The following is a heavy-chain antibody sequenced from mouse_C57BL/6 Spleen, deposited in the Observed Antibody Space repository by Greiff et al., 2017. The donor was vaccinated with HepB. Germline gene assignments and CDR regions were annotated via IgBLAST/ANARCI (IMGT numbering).Heavy chain of an antibody. CDR1: GFSFNTYA. J-gene: IGHJ1*03. CDR3: VRHIDGWSFDV. CDR2: IRSKSNNYAT. V-gene: IGHV10-1*01. Sequence: EVKVVESGGGLVQPKGSLKLSCAASGFSFNTYAMNWVRQAPGKGLEWVARIRSKSNNYATYYADSVKDRFTISRDDSESMLYLQMNNLKTEDTAMYYCVRHIDGWSFDVWGTGTTVTVSS. D-gene: IGHD2-3*01.